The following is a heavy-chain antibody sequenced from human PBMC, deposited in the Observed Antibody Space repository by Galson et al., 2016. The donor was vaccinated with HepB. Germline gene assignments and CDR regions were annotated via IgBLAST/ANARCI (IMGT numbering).Heavy chain of an antibody. J-gene: IGHJ4*02. V-gene: IGHV3-33*06. D-gene: IGHD6-19*01. CDR1: GFTFSTHV. Sequence: SLRLSCAASGFTFSTHVMHWVRQAPGKGLEWVAVIWYDGSRKYYADSVKGRFTISRDNSKNTLYLEMNNLRAEDTAVYFCAKDQASGWYYYFDDWGQGTLVTVSS. CDR2: IWYDGSRK. CDR3: AKDQASGWYYYFDD.